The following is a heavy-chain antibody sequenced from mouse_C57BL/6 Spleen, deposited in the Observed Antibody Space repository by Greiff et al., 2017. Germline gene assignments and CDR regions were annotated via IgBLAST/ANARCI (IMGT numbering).Heavy chain of an antibody. CDR3: ASSSYRYFDV. V-gene: IGHV1-61*01. CDR2: IYPSDSET. J-gene: IGHJ1*03. CDR1: GYTFTSYW. D-gene: IGHD1-1*01. Sequence: VQLQQPGAELVRPGSSVKLSCKASGYTFTSYWMDWVKQRPGQGLEWIGNIYPSDSETHYNQKFKDKATLTVDKSSSTAYMQLSSLTSEDSAVYYCASSSYRYFDVWGTGTTVTVSS.